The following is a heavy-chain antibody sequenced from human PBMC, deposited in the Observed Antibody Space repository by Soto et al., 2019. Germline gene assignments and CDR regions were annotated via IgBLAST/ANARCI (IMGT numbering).Heavy chain of an antibody. CDR1: GFTFSSYA. V-gene: IGHV3-23*01. D-gene: IGHD2-15*01. CDR3: AKGHPWGVATPFDY. CDR2: ISGSGGST. Sequence: GGSLRLSCAASGFTFSSYAMGWVRQAPGKGLEWVSAISGSGGSTYYADSVKGRFTISRDNSKNALYLQMNSLRAEDTAVYYCAKGHPWGVATPFDYWGQGTLVTVSS. J-gene: IGHJ4*02.